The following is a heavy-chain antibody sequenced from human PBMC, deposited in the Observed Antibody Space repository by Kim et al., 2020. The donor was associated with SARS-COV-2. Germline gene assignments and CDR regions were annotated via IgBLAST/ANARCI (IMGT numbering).Heavy chain of an antibody. CDR1: GGSFSGYY. CDR3: ARGQVVVVAATDYWYFDL. D-gene: IGHD2-15*01. CDR2: INHSGST. V-gene: IGHV4-34*01. Sequence: SETLSLTCAVYGGSFSGYYWSWIRQPPGKGLEWIGEINHSGSTNYNPSLKSRVTISVDTSKNQFSLKLSSVTAADTAVYYCARGQVVVVAATDYWYFDLWGRGTLVTVSS. J-gene: IGHJ2*01.